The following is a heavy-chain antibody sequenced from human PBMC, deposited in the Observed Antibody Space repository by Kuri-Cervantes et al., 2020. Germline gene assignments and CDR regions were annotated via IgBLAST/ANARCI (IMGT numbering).Heavy chain of an antibody. Sequence: GESLKISCAASGFTVSSNYMRWVRRAPGKGLEWVAVIWYDGSNKYYADSVKGRFTISRDNSKNTLYLQMNSLRAEDTAVYYCAREYFIRAEDAFDIWGQGTMVTVSS. CDR1: GFTVSSNY. D-gene: IGHD3-10*01. J-gene: IGHJ3*02. CDR2: IWYDGSNK. CDR3: AREYFIRAEDAFDI. V-gene: IGHV3-33*08.